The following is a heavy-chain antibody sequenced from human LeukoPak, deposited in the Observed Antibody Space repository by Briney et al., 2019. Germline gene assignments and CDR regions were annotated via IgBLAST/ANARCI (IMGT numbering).Heavy chain of an antibody. Sequence: GGSLRLSCAASGFTFSSYWMSWVRQAPGKGLEWVANIRRDGSEKYYVDSVKGRFTISRDNAKKSLYLQMNSLRAEDTAMYYCARESAPRGYTYGSYYSYYYMDVWGKGTTVTVSS. CDR2: IRRDGSEK. J-gene: IGHJ6*03. CDR3: ARESAPRGYTYGSYYSYYYMDV. D-gene: IGHD5-18*01. V-gene: IGHV3-7*01. CDR1: GFTFSSYW.